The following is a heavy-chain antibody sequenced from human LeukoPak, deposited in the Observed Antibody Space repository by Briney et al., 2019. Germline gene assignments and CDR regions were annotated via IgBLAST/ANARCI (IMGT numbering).Heavy chain of an antibody. CDR2: ISGSGGST. J-gene: IGHJ4*02. Sequence: GGSLRLSCAASGFTFSSYAMSWVRQAPGKGLEWVSAISGSGGSTYYADSVKGRFTISRDNSKNTLYLQMNSLRAGDTAVYYCAKSSDYYDDGGVDYWGQGTLVTVSS. V-gene: IGHV3-23*01. CDR1: GFTFSSYA. D-gene: IGHD3-22*01. CDR3: AKSSDYYDDGGVDY.